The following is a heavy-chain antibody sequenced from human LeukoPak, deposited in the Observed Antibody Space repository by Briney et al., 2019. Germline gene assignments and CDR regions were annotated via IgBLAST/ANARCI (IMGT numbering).Heavy chain of an antibody. CDR2: IYSGGST. D-gene: IGHD2-21*01. J-gene: IGHJ3*02. Sequence: PGRSLRLSCAASGFTVSSNYMSWVRQAPGKGLEWVSVIYSGGSTYYADSVKGRFTISRDNSKNTLYLQMNSLRAEDTAVYYCARDPRLSVIDAFDIWGQGTMVTVS. CDR1: GFTVSSNY. V-gene: IGHV3-66*01. CDR3: ARDPRLSVIDAFDI.